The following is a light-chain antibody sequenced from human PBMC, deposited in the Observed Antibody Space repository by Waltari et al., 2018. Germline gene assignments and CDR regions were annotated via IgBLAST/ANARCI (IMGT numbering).Light chain of an antibody. CDR1: QSVSTY. CDR2: DAS. V-gene: IGKV3-11*01. Sequence: EIVMTQSPATLSLSPGESATLPCRASQSVSTYLAWYQHKPGQAPRLLIYDASNRAAGIPARFVGSGSGTDFTLTISRLEPEDFAVYYCQERSNWPGGSFGGGTKVEIK. CDR3: QERSNWPGGS. J-gene: IGKJ4*01.